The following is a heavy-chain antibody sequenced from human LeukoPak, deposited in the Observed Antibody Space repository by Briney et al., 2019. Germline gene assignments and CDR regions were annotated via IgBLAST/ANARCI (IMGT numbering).Heavy chain of an antibody. Sequence: GGSLRLSCAASGFTFSSYAMSWVRQAPGKGLEWVSAISGSGRTTCYADSVKGRFTISRDNSKSTLYLQMNSLRAEDTAVYYCAKADDSSGCYYAGLDYWGQGTLVTVSS. V-gene: IGHV3-23*01. CDR1: GFTFSSYA. CDR3: AKADDSSGCYYAGLDY. J-gene: IGHJ4*02. D-gene: IGHD3-22*01. CDR2: ISGSGRTT.